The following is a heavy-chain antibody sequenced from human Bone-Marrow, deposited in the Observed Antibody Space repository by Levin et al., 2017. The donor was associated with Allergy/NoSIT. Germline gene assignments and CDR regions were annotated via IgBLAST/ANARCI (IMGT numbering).Heavy chain of an antibody. CDR2: IRSKAYGGTT. D-gene: IGHD4-17*01. CDR3: TRVLHYGDYPDY. V-gene: IGHV3-49*04. J-gene: IGHJ4*02. CDR1: GFTFGDYA. Sequence: GGSLRLSCTASGFTFGDYAMSWVRQAPGKGLEWVGFIRSKAYGGTTEYAASVKGRFTISRDDSKSIAYLQMNSLKTEDTAVYYCTRVLHYGDYPDYWGQGTLVTVSS.